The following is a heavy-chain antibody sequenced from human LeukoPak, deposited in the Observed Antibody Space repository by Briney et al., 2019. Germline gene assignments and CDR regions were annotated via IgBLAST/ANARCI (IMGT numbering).Heavy chain of an antibody. CDR1: GYTFTGQY. V-gene: IGHV1-2*02. J-gene: IGHJ4*02. CDR3: ARVGSGWYLLY. D-gene: IGHD6-19*01. CDR2: INPNSGAT. Sequence: GASVKVSCKASGYTFTGQYLHWVRQAPGQGLEWMGWINPNSGATTYAQTFQGRGTMTRDTSISTVYMDLSSLTSDDTAVYYCARVGSGWYLLYWGQGTLVTVSS.